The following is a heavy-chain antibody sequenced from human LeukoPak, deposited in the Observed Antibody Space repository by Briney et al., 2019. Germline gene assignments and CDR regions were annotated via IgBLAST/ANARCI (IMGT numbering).Heavy chain of an antibody. CDR3: ARAQILGNFDY. V-gene: IGHV4-59*12. CDR2: IYNSGST. CDR1: GGSIYSYY. J-gene: IGHJ4*02. D-gene: IGHD7-27*01. Sequence: SETLSLTCTVSGGSIYSYYWSWIRQPPGKGLEGIGYIYNSGSTNYNPSLKSRVTISVDTSKNQVSLKLNSVTPEDTAVYYCARAQILGNFDYWGQGTLVTVSS.